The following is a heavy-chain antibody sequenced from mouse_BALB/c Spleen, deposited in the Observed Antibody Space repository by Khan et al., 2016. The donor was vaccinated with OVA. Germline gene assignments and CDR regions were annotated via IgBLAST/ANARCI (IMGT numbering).Heavy chain of an antibody. J-gene: IGHJ4*01. V-gene: IGHV2-3*01. CDR3: AKDRGYYAMDY. CDR1: GFSLTTYG. CDR2: IWGDGST. Sequence: QVQLQQSGPGLVAPSQSLSITCTVSGFSLTTYGVNWVRQPPGKGLEWLGIIWGDGSTNYHSALISRLSISKDNSKSQDFLKLNSLQTDDTATYYCAKDRGYYAMDYWGQGTSVTVSS.